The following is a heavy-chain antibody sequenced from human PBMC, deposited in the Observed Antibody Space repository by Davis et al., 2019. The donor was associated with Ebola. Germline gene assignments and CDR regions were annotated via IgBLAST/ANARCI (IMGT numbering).Heavy chain of an antibody. CDR1: GGTFSSYA. J-gene: IGHJ4*02. CDR2: IIPILGIA. D-gene: IGHD3-3*01. Sequence: SVKVSCKASGGTFSSYAISWVRQAPGQGLEWMGRIIPILGIANYAQKFQGRVTITADKSTSTAYMELSSLRSEDTAVYYCARDQTYDFWSGRNSYYFDYWGQGTLVTVSS. CDR3: ARDQTYDFWSGRNSYYFDY. V-gene: IGHV1-69*04.